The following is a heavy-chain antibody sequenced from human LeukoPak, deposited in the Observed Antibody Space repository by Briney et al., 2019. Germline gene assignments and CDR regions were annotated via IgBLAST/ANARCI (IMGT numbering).Heavy chain of an antibody. CDR3: ARARNDYDTSSFSALDY. J-gene: IGHJ4*02. Sequence: GGSLRLSCAASGFTFSSYGMHWVRQAPGKGLEWLAVIWYDGSNIYYADPVKGRFAISRDNSKNTLYLQINSLRAEDTAVYYCARARNDYDTSSFSALDYWGQGTLVTVSS. D-gene: IGHD3-22*01. CDR1: GFTFSSYG. CDR2: IWYDGSNI. V-gene: IGHV3-33*01.